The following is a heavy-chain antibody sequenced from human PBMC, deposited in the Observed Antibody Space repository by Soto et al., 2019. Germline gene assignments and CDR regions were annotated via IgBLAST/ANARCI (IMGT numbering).Heavy chain of an antibody. Sequence: SETLSLTCTVSGGSISSSSYYWGWIRQPPGKGLEWIGSIYYSGSTYYNPSLKSRVTISVDTSKNQFSLKLSSVTAADTAVYYCARLLYDRSGYYYFDYWGQGIQVTVSS. V-gene: IGHV4-39*01. J-gene: IGHJ4*02. CDR2: IYYSGST. D-gene: IGHD3-22*01. CDR1: GGSISSSSYY. CDR3: ARLLYDRSGYYYFDY.